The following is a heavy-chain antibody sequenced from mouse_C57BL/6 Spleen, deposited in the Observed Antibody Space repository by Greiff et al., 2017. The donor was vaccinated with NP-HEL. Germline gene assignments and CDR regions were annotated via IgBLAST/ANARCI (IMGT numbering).Heavy chain of an antibody. Sequence: VQRVESGPGLVAPSQSLSITCTVSGFSFTSYAISWVSQTPGKGLEWLGVIWTGGGTNYNSAIKSRLSISKDNSKSQVFLKMNRLQTDDTAMYYCARKGRYAMDYWGQGTSVTVSS. J-gene: IGHJ4*01. CDR1: GFSFTSYA. CDR2: IWTGGGT. V-gene: IGHV2-9-1*01. CDR3: ARKGRYAMDY.